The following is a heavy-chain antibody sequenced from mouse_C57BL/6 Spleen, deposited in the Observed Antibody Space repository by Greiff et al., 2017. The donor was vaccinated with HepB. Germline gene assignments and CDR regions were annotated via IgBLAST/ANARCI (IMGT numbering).Heavy chain of an antibody. J-gene: IGHJ1*03. CDR2: IDPSDSET. D-gene: IGHD2-2*01. CDR1: GYTFTSYW. CDR3: ARYGYDGDWYFDV. V-gene: IGHV1-52*01. Sequence: QVQLQQPGAELVRPGSSVKLSCKASGYTFTSYWMHWVKQRPIQGLEWIGNIDPSDSETHYNQKFKDKATLTVDKSSSTAYMQLSSLTSEDSAVYYCARYGYDGDWYFDVWGTGTTVTVSS.